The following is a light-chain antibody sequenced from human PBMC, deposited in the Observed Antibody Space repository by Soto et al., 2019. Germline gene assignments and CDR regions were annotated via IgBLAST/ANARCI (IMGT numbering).Light chain of an antibody. CDR3: CSYAGSYTLV. J-gene: IGLJ3*02. CDR2: DVS. V-gene: IGLV2-11*01. CDR1: SSDFGGYNY. Sequence: QSALTQPRSVSGSPVQSVTISCTGTSSDFGGYNYVSWYQQHPGKAPKLMIYDVSKRPSGVPDRFSGSKSGNTASLTISGLQAEDEADYYCCSYAGSYTLVFGGGTKLTVL.